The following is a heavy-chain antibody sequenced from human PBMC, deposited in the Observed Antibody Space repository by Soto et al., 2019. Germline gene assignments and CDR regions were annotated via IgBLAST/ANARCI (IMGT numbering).Heavy chain of an antibody. CDR2: ITTADDT. Sequence: HPGGSLRLSCAASGFTFSDYDMHWVRQATGKGLEWVSSITTADDTYYPGSVKGRFTVSREDAKSSLYLQMNSLRAEDTAVYYCARGMLSIDFDPWGQGTLVTVSS. J-gene: IGHJ5*02. CDR1: GFTFSDYD. V-gene: IGHV3-13*01. D-gene: IGHD6-6*01. CDR3: ARGMLSIDFDP.